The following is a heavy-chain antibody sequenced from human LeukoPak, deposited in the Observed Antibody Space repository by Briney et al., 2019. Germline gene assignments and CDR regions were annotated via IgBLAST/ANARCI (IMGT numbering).Heavy chain of an antibody. J-gene: IGHJ4*02. V-gene: IGHV3-23*01. CDR1: GFTFSTFA. CDR2: IFPSGGEI. CDR3: ATYRQVLLPFES. D-gene: IGHD2-8*02. Sequence: GGSLRLSCEASGFTFSTFAMICVRQPPGEGLEWVSSIFPSGGEIHYADSVRGRFTISRDNSKSTLSLQMNSLRAEDTAIYYCATYRQVLLPFESWGQGTLVTVSS.